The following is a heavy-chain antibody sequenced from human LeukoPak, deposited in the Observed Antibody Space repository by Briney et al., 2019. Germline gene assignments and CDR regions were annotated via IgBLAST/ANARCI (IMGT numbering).Heavy chain of an antibody. Sequence: ASVKVSCKASGYTFTSYGISWVRQAPGQGLEWMGWISVYNGNTNYAQKLQGRATMTTDTSTSTAYMELRSLRSDDTAVYYCARAHRGLWFENLFFSTWFDPWGQGTLVTVSS. CDR3: ARAHRGLWFENLFFSTWFDP. V-gene: IGHV1-18*01. CDR2: ISVYNGNT. J-gene: IGHJ5*02. D-gene: IGHD3-10*01. CDR1: GYTFTSYG.